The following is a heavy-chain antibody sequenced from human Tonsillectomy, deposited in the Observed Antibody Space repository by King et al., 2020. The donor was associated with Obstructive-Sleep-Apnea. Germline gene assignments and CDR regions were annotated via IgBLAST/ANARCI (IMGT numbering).Heavy chain of an antibody. Sequence: ITLKESGPTLVKPTQTLTLTCSFSGFSLSTTGAAVGWLRQPPGKALEWLALIYWDDDERYSPALKTRLTITKDTSKNQVVLTMTNMDPVDTGTYYCANPRIATGGFSFDYWGQGALVTVSS. CDR3: ANPRIATGGFSFDY. J-gene: IGHJ4*02. V-gene: IGHV2-5*02. CDR1: GFSLSTTGAA. D-gene: IGHD6-13*01. CDR2: IYWDDDE.